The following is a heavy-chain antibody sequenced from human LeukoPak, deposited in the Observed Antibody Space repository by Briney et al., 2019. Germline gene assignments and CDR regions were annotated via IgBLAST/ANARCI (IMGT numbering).Heavy chain of an antibody. CDR3: ARDSGEYSSSWYAFDI. D-gene: IGHD6-13*01. Sequence: SQTLSLTCTVSGGSISSGGYSWSWIRQHPGKGLEWIGYIYYSGSTYYNPSLKSRVTISVDTSKNQFSLKLSSVTAADTAVYYCARDSGEYSSSWYAFDIWGQGTMVTVSS. CDR1: GGSISSGGYS. CDR2: IYYSGST. V-gene: IGHV4-31*03. J-gene: IGHJ3*02.